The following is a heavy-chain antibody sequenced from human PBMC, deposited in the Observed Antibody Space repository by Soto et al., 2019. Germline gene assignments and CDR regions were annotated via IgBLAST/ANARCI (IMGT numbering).Heavy chain of an antibody. CDR1: GGSISSYY. Sequence: QVQLQESGPGLVKPSETLSLTCTVSGGSISSYYWSWIRQPPGKGLEWIGYIYYSGSTNYNPSLKSRVTISVDTSKNQFSLKLSSVTAADTAVYYCARQLPGYSSSWSPYYHYYYYMDVWGKGTTVTVSS. CDR3: ARQLPGYSSSWSPYYHYYYYMDV. D-gene: IGHD6-13*01. V-gene: IGHV4-59*08. J-gene: IGHJ6*03. CDR2: IYYSGST.